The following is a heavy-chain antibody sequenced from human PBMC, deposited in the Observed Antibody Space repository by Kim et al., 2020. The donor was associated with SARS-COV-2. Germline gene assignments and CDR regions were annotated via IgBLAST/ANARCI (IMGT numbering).Heavy chain of an antibody. CDR3: AKEAGLDYYDSSGYCMDV. V-gene: IGHV3-30*18. J-gene: IGHJ6*02. D-gene: IGHD3-22*01. Sequence: GGSLRLSCAASGCTFSSYGMHWVSHAPGKGLEWVAVISYDGSNKYYADSVKGRFTISRDNSKNTLYLQMNSLRAEDTAVYYCAKEAGLDYYDSSGYCMDVWGQGTTVTVSS. CDR1: GCTFSSYG. CDR2: ISYDGSNK.